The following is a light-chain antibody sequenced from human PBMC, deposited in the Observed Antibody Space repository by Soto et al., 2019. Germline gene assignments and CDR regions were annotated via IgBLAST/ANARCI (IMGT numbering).Light chain of an antibody. V-gene: IGLV2-14*01. Sequence: QSALTQPASVSGSPGQSITISCTGNSSDVGGYNYVSWYQQHPGKAPKLMIYGVSNRPSGISTRFSGSKSGDTASLTISGLQAEDEADYHCSSYTSSSTLDYVFGTGTKLTVL. J-gene: IGLJ1*01. CDR3: SSYTSSSTLDYV. CDR2: GVS. CDR1: SSDVGGYNY.